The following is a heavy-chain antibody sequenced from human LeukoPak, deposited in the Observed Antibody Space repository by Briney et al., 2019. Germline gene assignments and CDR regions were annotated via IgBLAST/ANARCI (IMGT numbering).Heavy chain of an antibody. CDR1: GGSISSTSDY. D-gene: IGHD1-26*01. CDR3: ARDGPYSGSYERAFDI. CDR2: IHSSGST. V-gene: IGHV4-61*02. Sequence: SSDTLSLTCTVSGGSISSTSDYGKWIRQPAGKGLEWIGRIHSSGSTNYNPSLKSRVTISVDTSKNQFSLKLTSVTAADTAVYYCARDGPYSGSYERAFDIWGQGTMVTVSS. J-gene: IGHJ3*02.